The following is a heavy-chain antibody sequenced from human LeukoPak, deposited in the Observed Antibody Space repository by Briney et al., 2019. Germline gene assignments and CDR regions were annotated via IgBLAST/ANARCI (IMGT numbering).Heavy chain of an antibody. J-gene: IGHJ5*02. CDR2: VYHDGST. V-gene: IGHV4-38-2*02. D-gene: IGHD6-13*01. CDR1: GYSITSGYY. CDR3: ARDFFGRAAGTGNWFDP. Sequence: SETLSLTCSVSGYSITSGYYWGWIRQSPGKGLEWIGSVYHDGSTYYNPSLKSRVIVSVDASKNEISLSLSSVTATDTAVYYCARDFFGRAAGTGNWFDPWGQGTLVTVSS.